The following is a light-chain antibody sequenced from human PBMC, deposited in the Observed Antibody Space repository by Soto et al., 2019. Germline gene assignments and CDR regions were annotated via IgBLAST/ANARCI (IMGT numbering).Light chain of an antibody. CDR2: DVT. V-gene: IGLV2-14*01. CDR1: SSDVGGYNY. Sequence: QSALTQRASVSGSPGQSITISCTGTSSDVGGYNYVSWYQQLPGKAPKLMIYDVTNRPSGVSNRFSGSKSGNTASLTISGLQAEDEADYYCSSYTSSTTVVFGGGTKLTVL. J-gene: IGLJ2*01. CDR3: SSYTSSTTVV.